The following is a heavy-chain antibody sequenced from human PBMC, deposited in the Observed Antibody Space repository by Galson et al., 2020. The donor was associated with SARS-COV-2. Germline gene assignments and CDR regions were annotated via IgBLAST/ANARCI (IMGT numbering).Heavy chain of an antibody. CDR3: ARDSSGWHPGNDY. CDR1: GFTFSSYS. J-gene: IGHJ4*02. V-gene: IGHV3-21*01. D-gene: IGHD6-19*01. Sequence: GESLKISCAASGFTFSSYSMNWVRQTPGKGLEWVSSISSSSSYIYYADSVKGRFTISRDNAKNSLYLQMNSLRAEDTAVYYCARDSSGWHPGNDYWGQGTLVTVSS. CDR2: ISSSSSYI.